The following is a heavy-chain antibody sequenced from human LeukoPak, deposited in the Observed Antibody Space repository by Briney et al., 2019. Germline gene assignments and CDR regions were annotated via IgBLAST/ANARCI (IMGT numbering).Heavy chain of an antibody. CDR2: SSWNSGSI. Sequence: GGSLRLSCAASGFTFDDYAMHWVRQAPGKGLEWVSGSSWNSGSIGYADSVKGRFTISRDNAKNSLYLQMNSLRAEDTALYYCAKDYYGSGIQSWYFDLWGRGTLVTVSS. D-gene: IGHD3-10*01. CDR3: AKDYYGSGIQSWYFDL. CDR1: GFTFDDYA. V-gene: IGHV3-9*01. J-gene: IGHJ2*01.